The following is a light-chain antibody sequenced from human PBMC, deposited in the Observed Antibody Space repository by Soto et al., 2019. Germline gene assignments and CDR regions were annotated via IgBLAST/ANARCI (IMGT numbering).Light chain of an antibody. V-gene: IGKV3-20*01. CDR3: QQFSSYPLT. Sequence: EIVLTQSPGTLSLSPGERATLSCRASQSVSNNYLAWYQQKPGQAPRLLIYSASRRATGIPDRFSGGGSGTDFTLTISRLEPEDFAVYYCQQFSSYPLTFGGGTKVDIK. J-gene: IGKJ4*01. CDR1: QSVSNNY. CDR2: SAS.